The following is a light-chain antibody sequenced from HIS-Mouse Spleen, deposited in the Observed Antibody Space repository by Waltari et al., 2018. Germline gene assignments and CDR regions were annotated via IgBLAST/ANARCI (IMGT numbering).Light chain of an antibody. J-gene: IGLJ2*01. CDR2: TDR. CDR3: QSADSSGTYSVV. V-gene: IGLV3-25*03. Sequence: SYELTQPPSVSVSPGQTARITCSGDALPKQYAYWYQQKPGQAPVLVRYTDREGHSGFPGRFSGSGSGTTVALTISGVQAEDEADYYCQSADSSGTYSVVFGGGTKLTVL. CDR1: ALPKQY.